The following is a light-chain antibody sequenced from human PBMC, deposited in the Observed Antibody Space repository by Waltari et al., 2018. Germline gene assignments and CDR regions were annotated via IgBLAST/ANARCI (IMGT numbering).Light chain of an antibody. J-gene: IGLJ3*02. CDR1: SGSLSTSHY. CDR3: VLFLPSGISV. V-gene: IGLV8-61*01. Sequence: QTVVTQEPSFAVYPGGTVTLPCGLSSGSLSTSHYPSWYQQLPGRPPTPLIYSTNTRYSGAPGLFPGSILANKAALTITGAQAGDESDYYCVLFLPSGISVVGGGTKVTVL. CDR2: STN.